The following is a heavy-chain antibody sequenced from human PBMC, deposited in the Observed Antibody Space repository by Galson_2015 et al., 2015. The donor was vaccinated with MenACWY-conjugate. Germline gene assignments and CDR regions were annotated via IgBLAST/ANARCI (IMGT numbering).Heavy chain of an antibody. CDR2: IYYSGST. CDR1: GGSISSSSYY. Sequence: ETLSLTCTVSGGSISSSSYYWGWIRQPPGKGLEWIGSIYYSGSTYYNPSLKSRVTISVDTSKNQFSLKLSSVTAADTAVYYCARYCSSTSCYAWFDPWGQGTLVTVPS. J-gene: IGHJ5*02. V-gene: IGHV4-39*01. CDR3: ARYCSSTSCYAWFDP. D-gene: IGHD2-2*01.